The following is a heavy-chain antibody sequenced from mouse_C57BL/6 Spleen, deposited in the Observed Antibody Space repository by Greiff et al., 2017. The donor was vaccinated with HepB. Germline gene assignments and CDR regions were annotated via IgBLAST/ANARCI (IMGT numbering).Heavy chain of an antibody. J-gene: IGHJ4*01. CDR1: GFSLTSYG. CDR2: IWSGGST. Sequence: VQVVESGPGLVQPSQSLSITCTVSGFSLTSYGVHWVRQSPGKGLEWLGVIWSGGSTDYNAAFISRLSISKDNSKSQVFFKMNSLQADDTAIYYCARSWRAMDYWGQGTSVTVSS. V-gene: IGHV2-2*01. CDR3: ARSWRAMDY.